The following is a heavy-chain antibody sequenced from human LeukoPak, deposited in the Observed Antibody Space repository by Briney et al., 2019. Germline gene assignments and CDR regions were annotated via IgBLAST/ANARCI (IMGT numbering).Heavy chain of an antibody. CDR3: ARMIIAAAGTTATYFDY. CDR1: GGSISSYY. CDR2: IYTSGCT. Sequence: SGTLSVTCTVSGGSISSYYWSWIRQPDGKGLEWIGRIYTSGCTNYNPSLKSRVTMSVDTSKNQFSLKLSSVTAADTAVYYCARMIIAAAGTTATYFDYWGQGTLVTVSS. J-gene: IGHJ4*02. V-gene: IGHV4-4*07. D-gene: IGHD6-13*01.